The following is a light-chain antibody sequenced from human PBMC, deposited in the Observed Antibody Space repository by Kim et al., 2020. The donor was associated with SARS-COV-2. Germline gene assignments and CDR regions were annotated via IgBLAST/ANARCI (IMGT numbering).Light chain of an antibody. CDR3: QQYDGWPPWT. V-gene: IGKV3-15*01. J-gene: IGKJ1*01. CDR1: QSVTSN. Sequence: PGERATLSCRASQSVTSNLAWYQQRPGQAPRLLIYGASARATGIPARFSGSGSGTEFTLTISSLQPEDFAVYYCQQYDGWPPWTFGQGTKVDIK. CDR2: GAS.